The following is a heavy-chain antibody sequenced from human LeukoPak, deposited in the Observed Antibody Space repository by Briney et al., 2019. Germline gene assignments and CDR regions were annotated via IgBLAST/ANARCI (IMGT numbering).Heavy chain of an antibody. CDR3: ARDLREATFFDY. CDR2: INHSGST. J-gene: IGHJ4*02. Sequence: SHTLSLTCAVYGGSFSGYYWSWIRQPPGKGREGFGEINHSGSTNSNPPLKSRVTISVDTSKNQRSLTLCSLTAADTPTHHCARDLREATFFDYWGQGTLVTVSS. D-gene: IGHD5-12*01. V-gene: IGHV4-34*01. CDR1: GGSFSGYY.